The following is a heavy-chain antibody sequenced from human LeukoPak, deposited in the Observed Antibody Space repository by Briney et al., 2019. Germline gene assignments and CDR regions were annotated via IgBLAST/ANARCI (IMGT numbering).Heavy chain of an antibody. CDR3: ARPGYSHDPDDAFDI. CDR2: INHSGST. D-gene: IGHD5-18*01. Sequence: CETLPLTCAVYGGSFSGYNWSWIRHPPGKGLEWIGEINHSGSTNYNPSLKSRATISVDTSKNQFSLKLSSVTAADTAVYYCARPGYSHDPDDAFDIWGQGRMVTVPS. CDR1: GGSFSGYN. J-gene: IGHJ3*02. V-gene: IGHV4-34*01.